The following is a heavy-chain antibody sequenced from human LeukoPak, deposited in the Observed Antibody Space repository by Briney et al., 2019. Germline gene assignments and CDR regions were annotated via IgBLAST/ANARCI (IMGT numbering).Heavy chain of an antibody. CDR2: ISSSGSTI. CDR1: GFTFSDYY. V-gene: IGHV3-11*01. J-gene: IGHJ4*02. CDR3: ATHPGYPTDYFDY. D-gene: IGHD5-18*01. Sequence: GGSLRLSCAASGFTFSDYYMSWIRQAPGKGLEWVSYISSSGSTIYYADSVKGRFTISRDNAKNSLYLQMNSLRAEDTAVYYCATHPGYPTDYFDYWGQGTLVTVSS.